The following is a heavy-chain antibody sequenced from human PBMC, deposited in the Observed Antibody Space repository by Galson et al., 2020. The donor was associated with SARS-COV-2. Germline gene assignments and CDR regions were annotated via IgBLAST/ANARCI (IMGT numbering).Heavy chain of an antibody. V-gene: IGHV3-21*01. CDR2: ISSSSSYI. CDR3: ARVIGGYRDWFDP. D-gene: IGHD3-22*01. Sequence: GESLKISCVASGFTFSSYSMNWVRQAPGKGLEWVSSISSSSSYIYYADSVKGRFTISRDNAKNSLYLQMNSLRAEDTAVYYCARVIGGYRDWFDPWGQGTLVTVSS. J-gene: IGHJ5*02. CDR1: GFTFSSYS.